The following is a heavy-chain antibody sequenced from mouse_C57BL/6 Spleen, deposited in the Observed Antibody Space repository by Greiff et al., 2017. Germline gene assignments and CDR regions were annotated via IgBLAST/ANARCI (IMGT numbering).Heavy chain of an antibody. Sequence: DVHLVESGEGLVKPGGSLKLSCAASGFTFSSYAMSWVRQTPEKRLEWVAYISSGGDYIYYADTVKGRFTISRDNARNTLYLQMSSLKSEDTAMYYCTRALITTVVAGAMDYWGQGTSVTVSS. CDR2: ISSGGDYI. J-gene: IGHJ4*01. CDR1: GFTFSSYA. CDR3: TRALITTVVAGAMDY. D-gene: IGHD1-1*01. V-gene: IGHV5-9-1*02.